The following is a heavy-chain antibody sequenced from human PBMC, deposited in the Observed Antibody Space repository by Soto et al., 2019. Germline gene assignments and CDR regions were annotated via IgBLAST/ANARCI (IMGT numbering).Heavy chain of an antibody. CDR1: GYTFTSYY. CDR2: INPSGGST. CDR3: ASQQFSPYGSGSPFDY. J-gene: IGHJ4*02. D-gene: IGHD3-10*01. V-gene: IGHV1-46*01. Sequence: ASVKVSCKASGYTFTSYYMHWVRQAPGQGLEWMGIINPSGGSTSYAQKFQGRVTMTRDTSTSTVYMELSSLRSEDTAVYYCASQQFSPYGSGSPFDYWGQGTLVTVSS.